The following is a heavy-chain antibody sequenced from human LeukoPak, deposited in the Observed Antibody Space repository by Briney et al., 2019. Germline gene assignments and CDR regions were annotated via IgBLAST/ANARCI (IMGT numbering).Heavy chain of an antibody. CDR3: ARGPDVAVAGASDY. D-gene: IGHD6-19*01. V-gene: IGHV5-51*01. CDR2: IYPGNSNT. CDR1: GYRFTTYW. J-gene: IGHJ4*02. Sequence: GESLKISCKGSGYRFTTYWIGWVRQMPGKGLEWMGIIYPGNSNTRYSPSFQGQVTISADKSISTAYLQWSSLKASDTAMYYCARGPDVAVAGASDYWGQGTLVTVSS.